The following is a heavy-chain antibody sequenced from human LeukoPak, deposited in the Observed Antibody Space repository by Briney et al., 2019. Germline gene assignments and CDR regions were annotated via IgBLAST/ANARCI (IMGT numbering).Heavy chain of an antibody. CDR1: GGTFSSYA. V-gene: IGHV1-69*13. D-gene: IGHD3-22*01. J-gene: IGHJ6*03. CDR3: ARGYYDSSVYYYMDV. CDR2: IIPIFGTA. Sequence: GASVTVSCKASGGTFSSYAISWVRQAPGQGLEWMGGIIPIFGTANYAQKFQGRVTIIADESTSTAYMELSSLRSEDTAVYYCARGYYDSSVYYYMDVWGKGTTVTISS.